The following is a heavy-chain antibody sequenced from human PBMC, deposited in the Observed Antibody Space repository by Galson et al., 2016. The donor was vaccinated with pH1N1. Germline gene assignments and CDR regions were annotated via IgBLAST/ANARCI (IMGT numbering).Heavy chain of an antibody. CDR2: ISGYNGNT. J-gene: IGHJ4*02. Sequence: SVKVSCKASGYMFSTYGISWVRKAPGQGPEWMGRISGYNGNTIYAQKFQARISMTIDKSTSTVYMVLRSLRFDDTAVYYCAKGTLPGYYDYWGQGTLVTVSS. CDR1: GYMFSTYG. V-gene: IGHV1-18*01. CDR3: AKGTLPGYYDY. D-gene: IGHD3-22*01.